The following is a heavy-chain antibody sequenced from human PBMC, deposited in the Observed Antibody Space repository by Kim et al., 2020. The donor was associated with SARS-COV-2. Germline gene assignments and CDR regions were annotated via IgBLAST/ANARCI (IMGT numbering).Heavy chain of an antibody. Sequence: GGSLRLSCAASGFTFSSYAMSWVRQAPGKGLEWVSAISGSGGSTYYADSVKGRFTISRDNSKNTLYLQMNSLRAEDTAVYYCANLLISEGWSFDYWGQGTLVTVSS. CDR3: ANLLISEGWSFDY. CDR1: GFTFSSYA. J-gene: IGHJ4*02. CDR2: ISGSGGST. D-gene: IGHD2-15*01. V-gene: IGHV3-23*01.